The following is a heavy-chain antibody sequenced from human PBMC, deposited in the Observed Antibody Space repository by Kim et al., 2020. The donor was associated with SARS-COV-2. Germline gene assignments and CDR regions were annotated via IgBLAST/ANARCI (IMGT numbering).Heavy chain of an antibody. J-gene: IGHJ5*02. V-gene: IGHV3-30*02. D-gene: IGHD2-2*01. CDR3: AKDVRTEAAAMQA. Sequence: YADSGKGRFKISRDNPDNNLDVQMNSLKSEDTAVYYCAKDVRTEAAAMQAWGQGTLVTVAS.